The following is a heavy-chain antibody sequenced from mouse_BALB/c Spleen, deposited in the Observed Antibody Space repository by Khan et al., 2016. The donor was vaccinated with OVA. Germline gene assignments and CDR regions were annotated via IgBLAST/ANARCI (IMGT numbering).Heavy chain of an antibody. D-gene: IGHD1-1*01. CDR1: GYTFINYW. Sequence: QVHVKQSGAELAKPGASVKMSCKASGYTFINYWILWIKQRPGQGLEWIGYINPSTGYTEYNQNFKDKATLTADNSSSTAYMQLSSLTSEDSTVYYCARRGLRWDFDYWGQGTTLTVSS. V-gene: IGHV1-7*01. CDR2: INPSTGYT. J-gene: IGHJ2*01. CDR3: ARRGLRWDFDY.